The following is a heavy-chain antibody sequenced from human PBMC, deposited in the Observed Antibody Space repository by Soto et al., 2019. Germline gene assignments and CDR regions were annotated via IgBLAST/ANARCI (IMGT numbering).Heavy chain of an antibody. CDR2: MNPNSGNT. D-gene: IGHD2-8*01. Sequence: ASVKVSCKASRYTFISYDINWVRQATGQGLEWMGWMNPNSGNTGYAQKFQGRITMTRNTSINTAYMELSSLGSEDTAVYYCARDLGPRWLMVYWGQGTLVTVSS. V-gene: IGHV1-8*01. CDR3: ARDLGPRWLMVY. J-gene: IGHJ4*02. CDR1: RYTFISYD.